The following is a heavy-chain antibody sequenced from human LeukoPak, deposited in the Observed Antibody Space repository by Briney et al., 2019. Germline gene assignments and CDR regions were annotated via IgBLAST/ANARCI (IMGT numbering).Heavy chain of an antibody. V-gene: IGHV3-23*01. CDR3: AKAQTASTIYYYYGMDV. CDR1: GFTFSSYA. CDR2: ISGSGGST. D-gene: IGHD2-21*02. Sequence: QTGGSLRLSCAASGFTFSSYAMSWVRQAPGKGLEWVSAISGSGGSTYYADSVKGRFTISRDNSKNTLYLQMNSLRAEDTAVYYCAKAQTASTIYYYYGMDVWGQGTTVTVSS. J-gene: IGHJ6*02.